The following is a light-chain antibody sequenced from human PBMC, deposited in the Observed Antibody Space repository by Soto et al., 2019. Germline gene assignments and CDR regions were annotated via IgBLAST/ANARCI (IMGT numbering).Light chain of an antibody. CDR1: QGIRRW. CDR3: HQPNTIPLT. Sequence: DIPMTQSPSSVSASVGDRVTITCRASQGIRRWLAWYQQKPGKAPKLLIYAAPSFQSGVPSRFSGSGSGTDSPLTLTTLQPENFSTYYFHQPNTIPLTFGQGPR. V-gene: IGKV1-12*01. CDR2: AAP. J-gene: IGKJ5*01.